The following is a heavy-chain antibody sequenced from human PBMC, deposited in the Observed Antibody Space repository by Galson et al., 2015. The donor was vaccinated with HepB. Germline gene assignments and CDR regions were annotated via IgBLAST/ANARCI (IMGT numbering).Heavy chain of an antibody. D-gene: IGHD6-19*01. J-gene: IGHJ5*02. CDR2: IKQDGSEK. Sequence: SLRLSCAASGFTFSSYWMSWVRQAPGKGLEWVANIKQDGSEKYYVDSVKGRFTISRDNAKNSLYLQMNSLRAEDTAVYYCARVKTVAGKFGWFDPWGQGTLVTVSS. V-gene: IGHV3-7*01. CDR1: GFTFSSYW. CDR3: ARVKTVAGKFGWFDP.